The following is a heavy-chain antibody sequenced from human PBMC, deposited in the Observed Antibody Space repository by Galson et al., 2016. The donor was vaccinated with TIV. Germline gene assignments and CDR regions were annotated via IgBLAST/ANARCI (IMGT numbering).Heavy chain of an antibody. V-gene: IGHV1-18*04. Sequence: SVKVSCKASGYTFSYYGISWVRRAPGQGLEWMGWISGHSGNTDYARKFQGRLVMTTDTSTGTAFMEVRSLTSDDTAVYYCAIDRGSMTMILVVDYYYGMDLWGQGTTVTVSS. CDR2: ISGHSGNT. CDR1: GYTFSYYG. D-gene: IGHD3-22*01. J-gene: IGHJ6*02. CDR3: AIDRGSMTMILVVDYYYGMDL.